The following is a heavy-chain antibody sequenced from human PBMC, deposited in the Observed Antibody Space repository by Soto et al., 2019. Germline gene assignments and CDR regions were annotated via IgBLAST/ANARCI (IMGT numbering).Heavy chain of an antibody. Sequence: QVQLQESGPGLVKPSETLSLTCTVSGGSISSYYWSWIRQPPGKGLEWIGYIYYSGSTNYNPSLKSRVTISVDTSKNQFSLKLSSVTAADTALYYCARDSRFGVYGMDVWGQGTTVTVSS. CDR2: IYYSGST. CDR3: ARDSRFGVYGMDV. V-gene: IGHV4-59*01. J-gene: IGHJ6*02. CDR1: GGSISSYY. D-gene: IGHD3-16*01.